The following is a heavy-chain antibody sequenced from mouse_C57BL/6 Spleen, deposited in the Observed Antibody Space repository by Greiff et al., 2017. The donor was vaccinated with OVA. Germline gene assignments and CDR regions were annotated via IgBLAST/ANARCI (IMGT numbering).Heavy chain of an antibody. D-gene: IGHD2-5*01. J-gene: IGHJ4*01. Sequence: QVHVKQPGTELVKPGASVKLSCKASGYTFTSYWMHWVKQRPGQGLEWIGNINPSNGGTNYNEKFKSKATLTVDKSSSTAYMQLSSLTSEDSAVYYCAGSNYGWAMDYWGQGTSVTVSS. CDR3: AGSNYGWAMDY. CDR2: INPSNGGT. V-gene: IGHV1-53*01. CDR1: GYTFTSYW.